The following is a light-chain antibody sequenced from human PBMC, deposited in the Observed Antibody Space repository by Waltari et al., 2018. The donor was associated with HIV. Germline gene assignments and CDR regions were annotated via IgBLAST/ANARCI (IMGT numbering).Light chain of an antibody. CDR3: QHYDNLPPWT. CDR2: DAS. CDR1: QDISNY. J-gene: IGKJ1*01. Sequence: DIQMNRSACSMSASVGYRATITCQASQDISNYLNWYQQKSGKAPKLLIYDASNLQTGVPSRFSGRRSGTDFTFTISSLQPEDIATYYCQHYDNLPPWTFGQGTKVEIK. V-gene: IGKV1-33*01.